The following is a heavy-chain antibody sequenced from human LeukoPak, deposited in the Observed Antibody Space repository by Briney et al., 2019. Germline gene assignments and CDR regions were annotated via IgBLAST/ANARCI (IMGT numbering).Heavy chain of an antibody. CDR1: GDSVSSNSAA. J-gene: IGHJ3*01. CDR2: TYYRSKWYN. Sequence: SQTLSLTCAISGDSVSSNSAAWNWIRQSPSRGLEWLGRTYYRSKWYNDYAVSVKSRITINPDTSKNQFSLQLNSVTPADTAVYCGGRDTYIILVGHAFDLWPQGPMVSVSS. D-gene: IGHD3-3*01. CDR3: GRDTYIILVGHAFDL. V-gene: IGHV6-1*01.